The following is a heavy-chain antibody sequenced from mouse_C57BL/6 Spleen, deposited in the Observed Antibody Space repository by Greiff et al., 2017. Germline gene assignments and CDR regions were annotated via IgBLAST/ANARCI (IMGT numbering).Heavy chain of an antibody. CDR2: ISYDGSST. Sequence: EVHLVESEGGLVQPGSSLKLSCTASGFTFSDYSMSWVRQVPEKGLEWVANISYDGSSTYYLDSMKCSFIISRDNAKNILYLHMSSLKSEDTATYLCARERWEYYGSRCRLDYWGQGTLLTVSS. CDR3: ARERWEYYGSRCRLDY. J-gene: IGHJ2*01. V-gene: IGHV5-16*01. CDR1: GFTFSDYS. D-gene: IGHD1-1*01.